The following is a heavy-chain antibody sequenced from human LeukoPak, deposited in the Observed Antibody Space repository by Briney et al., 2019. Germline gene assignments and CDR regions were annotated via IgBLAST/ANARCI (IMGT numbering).Heavy chain of an antibody. CDR3: ARDCDYGVCLDY. CDR2: IYYSGST. V-gene: IGHV4-59*01. Sequence: PSETLSLTCTVSGGSISSYYWSWIRQPPGKGLEWIGYIYYSGSTDYNPSLKSRVTISVDTSKNQFSLKLSSVTAADTAVYYCARDCDYGVCLDYWGQGTLVTVSS. J-gene: IGHJ4*02. CDR1: GGSISSYY. D-gene: IGHD4-17*01.